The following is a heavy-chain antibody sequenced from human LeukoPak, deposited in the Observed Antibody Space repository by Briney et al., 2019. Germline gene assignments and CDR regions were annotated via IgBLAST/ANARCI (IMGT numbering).Heavy chain of an antibody. CDR3: ASNYYESSGLRR. CDR2: IKKDGSER. CDR1: GFTFSIYW. J-gene: IGHJ4*02. V-gene: IGHV3-7*01. Sequence: GGSLRLSCAASGFTFSIYWMSWVRQAPGKGLEWVANIKKDGSERYYVDSVKGRFTISRDNAKNSLFLQMNSLRAEDTAVYYCASNYYESSGLRRWGQGTLVTVSS. D-gene: IGHD3-22*01.